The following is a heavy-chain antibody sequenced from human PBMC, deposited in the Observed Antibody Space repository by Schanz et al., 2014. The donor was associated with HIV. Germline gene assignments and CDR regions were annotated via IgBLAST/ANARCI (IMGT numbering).Heavy chain of an antibody. J-gene: IGHJ4*02. Sequence: EVQLLESRGGLVEPGESLRLSCAVSGFTFSSHAMTWVRQAPGKGLEWVSGISISGETTYYADSVKGRFTISRDNSKNTLYLQMSSLRVEDTAVYYCANEEVPNDYWGQGTLVTVSS. V-gene: IGHV3-23*01. CDR1: GFTFSSHA. CDR3: ANEEVPNDY. CDR2: ISISGETT.